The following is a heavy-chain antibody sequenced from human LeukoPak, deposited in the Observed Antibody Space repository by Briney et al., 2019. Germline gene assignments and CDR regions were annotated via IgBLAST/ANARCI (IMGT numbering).Heavy chain of an antibody. CDR3: VRKDDYGGQYFDY. CDR1: GYTFTSYG. J-gene: IGHJ4*02. D-gene: IGHD4-23*01. V-gene: IGHV1-18*04. CDR2: ISTYNSNT. Sequence: ASVKLSCKASGYTFTSYGISWVRQPPGQGLEWMGWISTYNSNTNHAHTLQDRVTMTTDTCTSTAYMELRSLSSDDTAVYDCVRKDDYGGQYFDYWGQGTLVTVSS.